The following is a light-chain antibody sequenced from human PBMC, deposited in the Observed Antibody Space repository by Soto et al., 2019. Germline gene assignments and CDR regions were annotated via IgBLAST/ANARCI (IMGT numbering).Light chain of an antibody. J-gene: IGKJ1*01. CDR3: QQYYRPWT. V-gene: IGKV4-1*01. CDR2: WAS. CDR1: QSVLYSSNNKNY. Sequence: DIVMTQSPDSLAVSLGERATINCKSSQSVLYSSNNKNYLAWYQQKPGQPPKLLIYWASTRESGVPERFSGSGSVTDFTLTISSLQAEDVAVYYCQQYYRPWTFGQGTKVEIK.